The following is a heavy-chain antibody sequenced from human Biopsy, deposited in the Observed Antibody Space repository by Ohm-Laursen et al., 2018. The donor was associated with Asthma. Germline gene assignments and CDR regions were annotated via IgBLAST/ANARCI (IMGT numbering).Heavy chain of an antibody. Sequence: SLRLSCSAPGFVFRSHAMHWVRQAPGKGLEWVAVISFDGSNEDYADSVKGRFTISRDNSKNTLFLEMNSLRAEDTAVYYCARTFHFWSPYHAEHYQLWGQGTLVTVSS. J-gene: IGHJ1*01. V-gene: IGHV3-30*03. CDR3: ARTFHFWSPYHAEHYQL. CDR2: ISFDGSNE. CDR1: GFVFRSHA. D-gene: IGHD3-3*02.